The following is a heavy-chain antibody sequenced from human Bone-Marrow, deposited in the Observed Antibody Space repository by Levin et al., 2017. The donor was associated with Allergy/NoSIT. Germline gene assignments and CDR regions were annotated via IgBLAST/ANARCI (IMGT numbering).Heavy chain of an antibody. CDR2: ISGSGGFT. J-gene: IGHJ4*02. CDR1: GFTFSSYA. V-gene: IGHV3-23*01. CDR3: AKWSGWAVAALFDY. D-gene: IGHD6-19*01. Sequence: GGSLRLSCAASGFTFSSYAMNWVRQAPGKGLEWVSTISGSGGFTYYADSVQGRFTISRDNSKNTLYLQMNSLRAEDTAVYYCAKWSGWAVAALFDYWGQGTRVTVSS.